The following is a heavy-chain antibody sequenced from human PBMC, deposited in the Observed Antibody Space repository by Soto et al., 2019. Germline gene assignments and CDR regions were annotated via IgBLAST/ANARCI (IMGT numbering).Heavy chain of an antibody. CDR2: MDPNSGNT. CDR1: GYTFTNYD. CDR3: ARGRGWRDY. V-gene: IGHV1-8*01. Sequence: QVQLVQSGAEVKKPGASVKVSCKASGYTFTNYDINWVRPAPGQGLEWMGWMDPNSGNTDYAQKFQGRVTITRNTSISTAYLELSSLSSEDTGVYYCARGRGWRDYWGQGTLVTVSS. J-gene: IGHJ4*02. D-gene: IGHD6-19*01.